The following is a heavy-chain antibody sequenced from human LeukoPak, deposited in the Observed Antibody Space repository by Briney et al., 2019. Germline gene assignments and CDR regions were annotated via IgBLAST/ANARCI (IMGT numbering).Heavy chain of an antibody. CDR3: ATSGSLRPPYYFDY. Sequence: SETLTLTCTVSGGSISSYYWSWIRQPPGKGLEWIGYIYYSGSTNYNPSLKSRVTISVDTSKNQFSLKLSSVTAADTAVYYCATSGSLRPPYYFDYWGQGTLVTVSS. CDR1: GGSISSYY. D-gene: IGHD3-10*01. V-gene: IGHV4-59*01. CDR2: IYYSGST. J-gene: IGHJ4*02.